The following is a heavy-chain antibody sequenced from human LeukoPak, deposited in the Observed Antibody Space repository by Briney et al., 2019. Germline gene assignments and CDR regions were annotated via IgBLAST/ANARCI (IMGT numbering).Heavy chain of an antibody. CDR3: ARGGVLNAFDF. Sequence: PSETLSLTCAVYGGSLSGYYWRWIRQPPGKGLEWIGEINHGGGTNYNPSLKSRVTISLDTSKNQFSLNLSSVTAADTAVYYCARGGVLNAFDFWGQGTMVTVSS. CDR2: INHGGGT. J-gene: IGHJ3*01. CDR1: GGSLSGYY. V-gene: IGHV4-34*01. D-gene: IGHD3-10*01.